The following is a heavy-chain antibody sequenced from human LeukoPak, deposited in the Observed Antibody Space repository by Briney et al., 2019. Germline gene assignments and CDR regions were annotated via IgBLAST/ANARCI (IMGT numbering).Heavy chain of an antibody. D-gene: IGHD5-18*01. CDR1: GFTFSSYS. CDR3: ARDGLWLADTAVAALTTYYYYYYMDV. V-gene: IGHV3-21*01. CDR2: ISSSSSYI. Sequence: GGSLRLSCAASGFTFSSYSMNWVRQAPGKGLEWVSSISSSSSYIYYADSVKGRFTISRDNAKNSLYLQMNSLRAEDTAVYYCARDGLWLADTAVAALTTYYYYYYMDVWGKGTTVTVSS. J-gene: IGHJ6*03.